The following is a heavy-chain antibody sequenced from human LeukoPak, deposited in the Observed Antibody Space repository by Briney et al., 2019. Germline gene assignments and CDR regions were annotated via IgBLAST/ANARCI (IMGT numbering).Heavy chain of an antibody. D-gene: IGHD3-3*01. CDR1: GFSLSTSGVG. V-gene: IGHV2-5*01. CDR3: AHKTRVVNYDFWSGSPFDY. Sequence: SGPTLVNPTQTLTLTCTFSGFSLSTSGVGVGWIRQTPGKALEWLALIYWNDDKRYSPSLKSRLSITKDTSKNQLVLTMTNMDPVDTATYYCAHKTRVVNYDFWSGSPFDYWGQGTLVTVSS. CDR2: IYWNDDK. J-gene: IGHJ4*02.